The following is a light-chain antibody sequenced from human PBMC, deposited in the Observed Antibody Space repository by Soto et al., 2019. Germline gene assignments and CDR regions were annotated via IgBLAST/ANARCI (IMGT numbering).Light chain of an antibody. Sequence: DIQMTQSPSSLSASVGDRLTITCRASQSIGKFLNWYQQKPGKAPKLLIYAASSLQSGVPSRFSGSGSGTDFTLTISSLQPEDFATYYCQQSYTTPRTFGQGTKVDIK. CDR2: AAS. V-gene: IGKV1-39*01. CDR1: QSIGKF. J-gene: IGKJ1*01. CDR3: QQSYTTPRT.